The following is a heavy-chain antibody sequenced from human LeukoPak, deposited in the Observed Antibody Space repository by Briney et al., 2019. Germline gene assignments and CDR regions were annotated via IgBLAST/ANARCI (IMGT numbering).Heavy chain of an antibody. CDR3: ARVNMGLAFDI. CDR1: GGSISSGDYY. V-gene: IGHV4-61*08. D-gene: IGHD3-10*01. Sequence: SQTLSLTCTVSGGSISSGDYYWSWIRQPPGKGLEWIGYIYYSGSTNYNPSLKSRVTISVDTSKNQFSLKLSSVTAADTAVYYCARVNMGLAFDIWGQGTMVTVSS. J-gene: IGHJ3*02. CDR2: IYYSGST.